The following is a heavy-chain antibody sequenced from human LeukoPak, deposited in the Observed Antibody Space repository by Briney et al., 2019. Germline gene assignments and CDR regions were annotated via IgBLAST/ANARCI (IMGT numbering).Heavy chain of an antibody. V-gene: IGHV3-64*01. CDR3: AIEASIVVRSSDY. CDR1: GFTFSSYA. CDR2: ISSNGGST. D-gene: IGHD1-26*01. J-gene: IGHJ4*02. Sequence: GGSLILSCAASGFTFSSYAMHWVRQAPGKGLEYVSAISSNGGSTSYANSVKGTFTISRDNSKNRLYLQMGRVRAEDMAGQYCAIEASIVVRSSDYWGQGTLVTVSS.